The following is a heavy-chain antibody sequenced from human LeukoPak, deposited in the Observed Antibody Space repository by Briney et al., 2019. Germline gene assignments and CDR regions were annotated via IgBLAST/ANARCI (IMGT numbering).Heavy chain of an antibody. V-gene: IGHV4-34*01. J-gene: IGHJ6*04. CDR1: GGSFSGYY. CDR3: ARSSRGGYSYGYYYGMDV. D-gene: IGHD5-18*01. CDR2: TNHSGST. Sequence: PSETLSLTCAVYGGSFSGYYWSWIRQPPGKGLEWIGETNHSGSTNYNPSLKSRVTISVDTSKNQFSLKLSSVTAADTAVYYCARSSRGGYSYGYYYGMDVWGKGTTVTVSS.